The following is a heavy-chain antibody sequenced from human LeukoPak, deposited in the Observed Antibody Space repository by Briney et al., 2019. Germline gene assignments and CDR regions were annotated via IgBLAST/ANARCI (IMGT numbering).Heavy chain of an antibody. Sequence: GGSLRLSCAASGFTFSSYAMSWVRQAPGKGLEWVSAISGSGGSTYYADSVKGRFTISRDNSKNTLYLQMNSLRAEDTAVYYCVKAWTTTVTGNWFDPWGQGTLVTVSS. V-gene: IGHV3-23*01. CDR3: VKAWTTTVTGNWFDP. CDR1: GFTFSSYA. CDR2: ISGSGGST. J-gene: IGHJ5*02. D-gene: IGHD4-11*01.